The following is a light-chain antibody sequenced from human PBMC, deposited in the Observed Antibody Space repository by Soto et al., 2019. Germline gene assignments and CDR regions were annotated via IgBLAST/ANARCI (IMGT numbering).Light chain of an antibody. CDR1: QSISGF. J-gene: IGKJ5*01. Sequence: DIQMTQSPSSLSASVGDRVTITCRASQSISGFLNWYQQKPGKAPKFLIFAASNLQSDVPSRFSGSGTETEFTLTISSLQLEDFGTYYCQQSYTVPITFGQGTRPEIK. V-gene: IGKV1-39*01. CDR2: AAS. CDR3: QQSYTVPIT.